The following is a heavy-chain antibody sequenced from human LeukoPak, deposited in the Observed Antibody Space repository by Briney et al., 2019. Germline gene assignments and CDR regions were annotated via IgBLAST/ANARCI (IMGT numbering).Heavy chain of an antibody. J-gene: IGHJ4*02. CDR3: ARDAPFKYCSSTSCSGFDY. CDR2: INPSGGST. CDR1: GYTFTSYY. D-gene: IGHD2-2*01. Sequence: ASVKVSCKASGYTFTSYYIHWVRQAPGQGLEWMGRINPSGGSTSYAQKFQGRVTMTRDTSTSTVYIELSSLRSEDTAVYYCARDAPFKYCSSTSCSGFDYWGQGTLVTVSS. V-gene: IGHV1-46*03.